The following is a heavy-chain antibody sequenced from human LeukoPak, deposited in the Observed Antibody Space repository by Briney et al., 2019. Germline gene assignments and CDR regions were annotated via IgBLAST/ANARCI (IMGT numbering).Heavy chain of an antibody. V-gene: IGHV3-30*14. J-gene: IGHJ3*02. D-gene: IGHD3-9*01. CDR1: GFTFSSYA. CDR3: ARDGRITIFDARQRLTGSAFDI. CDR2: ISYDGSNK. Sequence: PGRSLRLSCAASGFTFSSYAMHWVRQAPGKGLEWVAVISYDGSNKYYADSVKGRFTISRDNTKNTLYLQMNSLRAEDTAVYYCARDGRITIFDARQRLTGSAFDIWGQGTMVTVSS.